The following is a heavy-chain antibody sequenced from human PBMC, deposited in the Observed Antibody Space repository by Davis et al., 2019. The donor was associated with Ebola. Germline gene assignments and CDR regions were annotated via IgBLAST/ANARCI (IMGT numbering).Heavy chain of an antibody. CDR1: GYSISSSTYY. CDR3: ARHRDFEYSRSSYDY. V-gene: IGHV4-61*05. D-gene: IGHD6-6*01. Sequence: MPSETLSLTCTVSGYSISSSTYYWSWIRQLPGKGLEWIGYVYYTGSTNYNPSLKSRVTISVDMPNDQFSLKLNSVTAADTAVYYCARHRDFEYSRSSYDYWGQGILVTVSS. J-gene: IGHJ4*02. CDR2: VYYTGST.